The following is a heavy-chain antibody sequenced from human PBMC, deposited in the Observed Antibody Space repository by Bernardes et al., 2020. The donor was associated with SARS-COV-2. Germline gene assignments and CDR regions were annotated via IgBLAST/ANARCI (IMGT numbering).Heavy chain of an antibody. J-gene: IGHJ4*02. CDR1: GFTFSPYW. D-gene: IGHD1-26*01. V-gene: IGHV3-74*01. Sequence: GGSLRLSCAASGFTFSPYWMHWVRQVPGEGLVWVSRINSDGSNIRYADSVKGRFTISRDNAKNTLYLQMNGLRAEDTAVYYCAREGNGNYYFIWGQGTLVTVSS. CDR3: AREGNGNYYFI. CDR2: INSDGSNI.